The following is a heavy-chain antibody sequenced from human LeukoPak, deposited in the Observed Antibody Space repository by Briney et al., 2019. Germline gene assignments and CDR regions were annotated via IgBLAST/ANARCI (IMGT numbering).Heavy chain of an antibody. Sequence: GGSLRLPCAASGFTFSSYAMSWVRQAPGKGLEWVSAISGSGGSTYYADSVKGRFTISRDNSKNTPYLQMNSLRAEDTAVYYCARDIVVVVAATPGYFDYWGQGTLVTVSS. J-gene: IGHJ4*02. CDR2: ISGSGGST. V-gene: IGHV3-23*01. CDR1: GFTFSSYA. CDR3: ARDIVVVVAATPGYFDY. D-gene: IGHD2-15*01.